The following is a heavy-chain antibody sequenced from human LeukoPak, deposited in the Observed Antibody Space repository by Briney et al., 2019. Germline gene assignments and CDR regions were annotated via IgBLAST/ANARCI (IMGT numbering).Heavy chain of an antibody. CDR2: INPNSGGT. V-gene: IGHV1-2*02. Sequence: GASVKVSCKASGYTFTGYYMHWVRQAPGQGLEWMGWINPNSGGTNYAQKFQGRVTMTRDTSISTVYMELSNLRSDDTAVYSCARSNYYDSSGSDYWGQGTLVTVSS. CDR3: ARSNYYDSSGSDY. D-gene: IGHD3-22*01. J-gene: IGHJ4*02. CDR1: GYTFTGYY.